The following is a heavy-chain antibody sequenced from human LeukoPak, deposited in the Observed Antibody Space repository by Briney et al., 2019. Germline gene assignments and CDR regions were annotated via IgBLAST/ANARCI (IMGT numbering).Heavy chain of an antibody. CDR1: GFTFSNYG. Sequence: GESLRLSCAVSGFTFSNYGMHWVRQAPDKGLEWVAFIRYDGSHKYYADSVKGRFTISRDNSKNTLYLQMSSLRADDTAVFYCAKDSGYYKGYFDYWGQGTLVTVSS. CDR2: IRYDGSHK. CDR3: AKDSGYYKGYFDY. V-gene: IGHV3-30*02. J-gene: IGHJ4*02. D-gene: IGHD3-22*01.